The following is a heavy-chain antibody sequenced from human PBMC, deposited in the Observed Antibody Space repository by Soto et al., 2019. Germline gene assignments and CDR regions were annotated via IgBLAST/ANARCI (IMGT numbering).Heavy chain of an antibody. CDR2: IYPVDSNT. Sequence: GEALKISCKASGYIVTNYLIGWVRQMSRKGLEWMGVIYPVDSNTKFSPSFQGQVTMSVDNSITTSYLHWIILNASDTAIYCWVRQTYHFDGYSLGSWGQGTLVTAPQ. CDR3: VRQTYHFDGYSLGS. J-gene: IGHJ4*02. V-gene: IGHV5-51*01. D-gene: IGHD3-22*01. CDR1: GYIVTNYL.